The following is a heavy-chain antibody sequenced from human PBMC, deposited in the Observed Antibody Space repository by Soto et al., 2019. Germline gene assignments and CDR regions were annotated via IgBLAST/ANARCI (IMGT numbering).Heavy chain of an antibody. CDR2: IIPFFGTS. J-gene: IGHJ6*02. V-gene: IGHV1-69*01. CDR3: ARVGHITNYGMAV. Sequence: VKKPGSSVKVSCEASGGTFSSYPINWVRQAPGQGLELMGGIIPFFGTSNYAQKFQGRVTITADDSTSTAYMELRSLRSEDTAVYYCARVGHITNYGMAVWGQGTTVTVSS. D-gene: IGHD1-26*01. CDR1: GGTFSSYP.